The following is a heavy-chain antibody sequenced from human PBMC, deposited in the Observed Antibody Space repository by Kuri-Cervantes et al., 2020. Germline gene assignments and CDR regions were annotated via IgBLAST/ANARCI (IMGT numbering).Heavy chain of an antibody. V-gene: IGHV3-53*01. CDR1: GFTVSSNY. D-gene: IGHD1/OR15-1a*01. Sequence: GGSLRLSCAASGFTVSSNYMSWVRHAPGKGLEWVSVIYSCGSTYYADSVRGRFTISRDNSKNTLYLQMNSLRAEDTAVYYCAKQRAFDIWGQGTTVTVSS. CDR3: AKQRAFDI. CDR2: IYSCGST. J-gene: IGHJ3*02.